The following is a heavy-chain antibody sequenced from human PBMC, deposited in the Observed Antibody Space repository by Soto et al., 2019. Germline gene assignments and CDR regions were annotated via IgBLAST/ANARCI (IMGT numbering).Heavy chain of an antibody. Sequence: QVQLVQSGAEVKKPGSSVKVSCKASGGTFSSYTISWVRQAPGQGLEWLGRIIPILGIANYAQKFQGRVTITADKSTSTAYMELSSLRSEDTAVYYCARQYCSSTSCYVGRSGYGYLPFDYWGQGTLVTVSS. CDR2: IIPILGIA. V-gene: IGHV1-69*02. D-gene: IGHD2-2*01. CDR3: ARQYCSSTSCYVGRSGYGYLPFDY. CDR1: GGTFSSYT. J-gene: IGHJ4*02.